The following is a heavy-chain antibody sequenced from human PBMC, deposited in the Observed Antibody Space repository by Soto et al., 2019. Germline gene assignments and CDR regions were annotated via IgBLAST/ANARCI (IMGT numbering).Heavy chain of an antibody. J-gene: IGHJ4*02. CDR2: ISPKSGGT. Sequence: ASVKVSCKASGYSFIEYYIHWVGQAPGQGFEWMGRISPKSGGTNYAQKFEGRVTMTWDTSLNTAYMELSSLISDDTAVYYCARPPGYISDWYYFDLWGQGTLVTVSS. D-gene: IGHD3-9*01. CDR3: ARPPGYISDWYYFDL. V-gene: IGHV1-2*02. CDR1: GYSFIEYY.